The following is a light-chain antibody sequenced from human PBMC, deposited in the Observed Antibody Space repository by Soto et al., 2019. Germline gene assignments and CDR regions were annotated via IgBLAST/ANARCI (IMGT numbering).Light chain of an antibody. V-gene: IGLV1-47*02. Sequence: QTVVTQPPSASGTPGQTVTISCSGSTSNMRNNDVYWYQQLPGTAPKLLIYSNDQRPSGFPDRFSGSKSGTSASLAISGLRSEDEADYYCAAWDDSLTGWMFGGGTKLTVL. CDR3: AAWDDSLTGWM. J-gene: IGLJ3*02. CDR1: TSNMRNND. CDR2: SND.